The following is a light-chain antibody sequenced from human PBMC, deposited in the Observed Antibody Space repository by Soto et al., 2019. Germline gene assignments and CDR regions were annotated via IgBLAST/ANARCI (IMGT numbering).Light chain of an antibody. CDR3: SSYTSISTLYV. CDR2: EVS. J-gene: IGLJ1*01. V-gene: IGLV2-14*01. Sequence: QSALTQPASVSGSPGQSITISCTGTNSDVGGYNYVSWYQQHPGKAPELMIREVSHRPSGVSNRFSGSKSDNTASLTISGLQAEDEADYYCSSYTSISTLYVFGTGTKVTVL. CDR1: NSDVGGYNY.